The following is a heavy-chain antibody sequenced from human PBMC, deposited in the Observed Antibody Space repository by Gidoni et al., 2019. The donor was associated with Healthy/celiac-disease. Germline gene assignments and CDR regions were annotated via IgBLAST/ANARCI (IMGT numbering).Heavy chain of an antibody. CDR1: RASISSGGYS. Sequence: QLQLQESGSGLVKPSQTLSLTCAVARASISSGGYSWSWIRQPPGKGLEWIGYIYHSGSTYYNPSLKSRVTISVDRSKNQFSRKLSSVTAADTAVYYCARGTFDYDILTGYYQLPNWFDPWGQGTLVTVSS. CDR2: IYHSGST. CDR3: ARGTFDYDILTGYYQLPNWFDP. J-gene: IGHJ5*02. V-gene: IGHV4-30-2*01. D-gene: IGHD3-9*01.